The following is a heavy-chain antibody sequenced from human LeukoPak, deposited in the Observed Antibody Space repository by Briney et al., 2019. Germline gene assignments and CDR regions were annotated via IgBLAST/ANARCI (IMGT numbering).Heavy chain of an antibody. Sequence: GGSLRLSCAASGFTFSAYVVSWVRQAPGKGLEWVSSISGSGDITYYADSVKGRFTISRDNAKNSLYLQMNSLRAEDTAVYYCARESDTAMAGDAFDIWGQGTMVTVSS. CDR3: ARESDTAMAGDAFDI. V-gene: IGHV3-21*01. CDR2: ISGSGDIT. CDR1: GFTFSAYV. J-gene: IGHJ3*02. D-gene: IGHD5-18*01.